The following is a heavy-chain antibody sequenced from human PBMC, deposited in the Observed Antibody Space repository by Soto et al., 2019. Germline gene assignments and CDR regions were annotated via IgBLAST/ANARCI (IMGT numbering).Heavy chain of an antibody. J-gene: IGHJ4*02. D-gene: IGHD3-3*01. Sequence: ASVKVCCKASGYTFTSYGISWVRHAPGQGLEWMGWISAYNGNTNYPQKLQARVTMTTETYTRTAYMELRSLRSDDTAVYYCARASRYYDCGDDWGQGTLVTVSS. CDR1: GYTFTSYG. CDR2: ISAYNGNT. V-gene: IGHV1-18*01. CDR3: ARASRYYDCGDD.